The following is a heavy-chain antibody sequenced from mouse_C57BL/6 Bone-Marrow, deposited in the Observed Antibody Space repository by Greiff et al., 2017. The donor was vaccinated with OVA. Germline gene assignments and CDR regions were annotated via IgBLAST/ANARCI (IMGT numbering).Heavy chain of an antibody. D-gene: IGHD1-1*01. CDR1: GYTFTDYY. V-gene: IGHV1-76*01. CDR3: AREVYYGSRIDY. J-gene: IGHJ2*01. CDR2: IYPGSGNT. Sequence: VQLQQSGAELVRPGASVKLSCKASGYTFTDYYINWVKQRPGQGLEWIARIYPGSGNTYYNEKFKGKATLTAEKSSSTAYMQLSSLTSEDSAVDFCAREVYYGSRIDYWGQGTTLTVSS.